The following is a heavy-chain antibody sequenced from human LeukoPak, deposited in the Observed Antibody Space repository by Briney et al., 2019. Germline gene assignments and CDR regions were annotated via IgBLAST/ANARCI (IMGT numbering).Heavy chain of an antibody. Sequence: GGSLRLPCAASGFTFSSYAMNWVRQAPGKGLEWVSAVSGSGGSTYYADSVKGRFTISRDNSKNTLYLQMNSLRAEDTAVYYCAREYGSGTYRGYGMDVWGQGTTVTVSS. CDR3: AREYGSGTYRGYGMDV. V-gene: IGHV3-23*01. CDR1: GFTFSSYA. CDR2: VSGSGGST. D-gene: IGHD3-10*01. J-gene: IGHJ6*02.